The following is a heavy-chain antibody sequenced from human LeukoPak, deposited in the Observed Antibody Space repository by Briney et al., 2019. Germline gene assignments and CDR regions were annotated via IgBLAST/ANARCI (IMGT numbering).Heavy chain of an antibody. CDR3: ALLWFGGNWFDP. J-gene: IGHJ5*02. V-gene: IGHV1-69*02. D-gene: IGHD3-10*01. CDR1: GGTFSSYT. Sequence: ASVKVSCKASGGTFSSYTITWVRQAPGQGLEWMGRTIPMVGVSKYAENFQGRVTITADKSTNTAYMEMSSLRSEGTAIYYCALLWFGGNWFDPWGQGTLVTVSS. CDR2: TIPMVGVS.